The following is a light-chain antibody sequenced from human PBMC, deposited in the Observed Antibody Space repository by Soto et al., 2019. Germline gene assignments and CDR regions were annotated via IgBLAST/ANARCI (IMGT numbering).Light chain of an antibody. J-gene: IGKJ1*01. V-gene: IGKV1-9*01. CDR1: QGISNS. CDR3: QHYNSYSEA. CDR2: TAS. Sequence: IQLTQSPSSLSASVGDRVTITCRASQGISNSLAWYQQNPGKAPKLLIYTASTLQSGVPSRFSGSGSGTEFTLTISSLQPDDFATYYCQHYNSYSEAFGQGTKVDIK.